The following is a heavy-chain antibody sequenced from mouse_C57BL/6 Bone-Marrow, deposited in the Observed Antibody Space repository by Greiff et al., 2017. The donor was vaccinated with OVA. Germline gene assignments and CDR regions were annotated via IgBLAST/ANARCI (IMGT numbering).Heavy chain of an antibody. CDR3: ARDDGYFFEY. Sequence: QVQLQQSGAEVVRPGASVKLSCKASGYTFTDHYINWVKQRPGQGLEWIARIYPGSGNTYYNEKFKGKATLTAEKSSNPAYLQLSSLTSEDYAVDFCARDDGYFFEYWGQGTTLTVSS. CDR2: IYPGSGNT. J-gene: IGHJ2*01. V-gene: IGHV1-76*01. D-gene: IGHD2-3*01. CDR1: GYTFTDHY.